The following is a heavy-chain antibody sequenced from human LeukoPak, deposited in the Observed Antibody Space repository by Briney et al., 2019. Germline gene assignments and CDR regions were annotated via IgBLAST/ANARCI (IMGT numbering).Heavy chain of an antibody. CDR3: ARNAWGSFRYPYFDF. J-gene: IGHJ4*02. CDR1: GGSFSNYY. CDR2: IYHTGTT. D-gene: IGHD3-16*02. V-gene: IGHV4-59*01. Sequence: SETLSLTCTVSGGSFSNYYWSWVRQTPENGLEWIGYIYHTGTTLFNPSLKSRVTMSLDASKKQVSLRLSSVTAADTALYYCARNAWGSFRYPYFDFWGPGTRVIVSS.